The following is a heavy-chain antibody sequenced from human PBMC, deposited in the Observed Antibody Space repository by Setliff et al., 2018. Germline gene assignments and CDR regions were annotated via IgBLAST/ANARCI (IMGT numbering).Heavy chain of an antibody. V-gene: IGHV1-8*02. CDR2: MNPNSGNR. D-gene: IGHD3-10*01. J-gene: IGHJ4*02. CDR1: GYTFTTYD. CDR3: GSGSSIPFDY. Sequence: ASVKVSCKASGYTFTTYDINWVRQAPGQGLEWMGWMNPNSGNRGYAQKFQGRVTMTRNTSISTAYMELSTLRSEDTAVYYYGSGSSIPFDYWGQGTLVTVSS.